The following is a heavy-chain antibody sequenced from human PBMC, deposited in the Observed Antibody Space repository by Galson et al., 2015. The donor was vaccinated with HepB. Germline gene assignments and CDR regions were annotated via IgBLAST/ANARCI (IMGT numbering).Heavy chain of an antibody. CDR3: ARLVAYDILTGYYIWGGAVDY. V-gene: IGHV5-51*03. J-gene: IGHJ4*02. Sequence: QSGAEVKKPGESLKISCKGSGYSFTSYWIGWVRQMPGKGLEWMGIIYPGDSDTRYSPSFQGQVTISADKSISTAYLQWSSLKASDTAMYYCARLVAYDILTGYYIWGGAVDYWGQGTLVTVSS. CDR1: GYSFTSYW. D-gene: IGHD3-9*01. CDR2: IYPGDSDT.